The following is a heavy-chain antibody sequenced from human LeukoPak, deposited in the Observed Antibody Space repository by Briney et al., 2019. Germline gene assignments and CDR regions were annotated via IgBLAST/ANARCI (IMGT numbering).Heavy chain of an antibody. J-gene: IGHJ6*03. D-gene: IGHD1-7*01. CDR2: ISANNGNT. V-gene: IGHV1-18*01. Sequence: ASVKVSCEASGYSFTTYDITWVRQAQGQGLEWMGWISANNGNTSYVQKFQGRLTMTTDMSTRTAYMELRSLRSDDTAVYYCALRITGTNRWYYYYYMGVWGKGTTVTVSS. CDR1: GYSFTTYD. CDR3: ALRITGTNRWYYYYYMGV.